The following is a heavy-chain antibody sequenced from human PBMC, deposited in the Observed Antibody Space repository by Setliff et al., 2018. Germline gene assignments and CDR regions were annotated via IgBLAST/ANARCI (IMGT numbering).Heavy chain of an antibody. D-gene: IGHD2-8*02. CDR2: VSGGGDYT. J-gene: IGHJ5*02. Sequence: GGSLRLSCEASGFIFKNHALTWVRQVPGKGLEWVSAVSGGGDYTYYADSVKGRFTISRDNANNLLYLHMSSLRAEDTAVYYCARDFSTGSSSWGQGTLVTVSS. CDR3: ARDFSTGSSS. CDR1: GFIFKNHA. V-gene: IGHV3-23*01.